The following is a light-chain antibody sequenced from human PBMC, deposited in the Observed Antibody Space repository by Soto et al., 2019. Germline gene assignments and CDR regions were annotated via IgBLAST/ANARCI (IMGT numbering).Light chain of an antibody. Sequence: EIVMTQSPATLSVSPGERATLSCRASQSVNNKLAWYQQKPGQAPRLLIYGASARATGIPARFSGSGSGTEFTLTISSLQSEDFAVYYCQQYNNWPLTFGGGTKVEIK. CDR1: QSVNNK. J-gene: IGKJ4*01. CDR2: GAS. V-gene: IGKV3-15*01. CDR3: QQYNNWPLT.